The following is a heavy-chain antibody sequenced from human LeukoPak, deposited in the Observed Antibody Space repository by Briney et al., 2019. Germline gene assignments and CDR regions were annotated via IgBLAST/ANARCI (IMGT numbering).Heavy chain of an antibody. CDR2: IYTSGST. Sequence: SETRSLTCTVSGGSISSYYWSWIRQPAGKGLEWIGRIYTSGSTNYNPSLKSRVTMSVDTSKNQFSLKLSSVTAADTAVYYCARLVVPATIREHGGGDYYYYYMDVWGKGTTVTVSS. CDR1: GGSISSYY. CDR3: ARLVVPATIREHGGGDYYYYYMDV. D-gene: IGHD2-2*02. V-gene: IGHV4-4*07. J-gene: IGHJ6*03.